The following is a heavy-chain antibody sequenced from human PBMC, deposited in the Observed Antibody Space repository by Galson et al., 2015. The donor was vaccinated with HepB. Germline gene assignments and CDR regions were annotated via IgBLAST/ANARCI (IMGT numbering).Heavy chain of an antibody. J-gene: IGHJ4*02. Sequence: SLRLSCAASGLTFSSSWMNWVRQAPGKGLEWVASIKPDASEKYYVDSVKGRFTISRDNVKNSMYLQMNSLRAEDTAVYFCARVADADYGDHSHFDYWGQGTLVTVSS. D-gene: IGHD4-17*01. CDR1: GLTFSSSW. CDR3: ARVADADYGDHSHFDY. CDR2: IKPDASEK. V-gene: IGHV3-7*01.